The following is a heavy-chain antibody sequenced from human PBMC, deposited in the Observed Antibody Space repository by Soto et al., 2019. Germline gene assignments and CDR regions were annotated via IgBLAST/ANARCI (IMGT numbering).Heavy chain of an antibody. CDR1: GGSISSSSYY. CDR3: ARREYSSSSSAFDI. CDR2: IYYSGST. V-gene: IGHV4-39*01. J-gene: IGHJ3*02. Sequence: SETLSLTCTVSGGSISSSSYYWGWIRQPPGKGLEWIGSIYYSGSTYYNPSLKSRVTISVDTSKNQFSLKLSSVTAADTAVYYCARREYSSSSSAFDIWGQGTMVTVSS. D-gene: IGHD6-6*01.